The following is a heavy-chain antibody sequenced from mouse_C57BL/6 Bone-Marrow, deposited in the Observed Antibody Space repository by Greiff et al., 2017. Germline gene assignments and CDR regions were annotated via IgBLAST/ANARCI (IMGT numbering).Heavy chain of an antibody. J-gene: IGHJ3*01. D-gene: IGHD1-1*01. CDR2: IDPENGDT. CDR3: TTAHYYYGSSSWFAY. Sequence: EVKLVESGAELVRPGASVKLSCTASGFNIKDDYMHWVKQRPEQGLEWIGWIDPENGDTEYASKFQGKATITADTSSNTAYLQLSSLTSEDTAVYYCTTAHYYYGSSSWFAYWGQGTLVTVSA. CDR1: GFNIKDDY. V-gene: IGHV14-4*01.